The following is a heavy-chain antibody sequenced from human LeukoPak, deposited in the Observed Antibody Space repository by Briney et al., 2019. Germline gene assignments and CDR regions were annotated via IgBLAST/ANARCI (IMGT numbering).Heavy chain of an antibody. D-gene: IGHD6-6*01. Sequence: GGSLRLSCAASGFTFSSYSMNWVRQAPGKGLEWVSSISSSSSYTYYADSVKGRFTISRDNAKNSLYLQMNSLRAEDTAVYYCARGLLQLAGFDYWGQGTLVTVSS. CDR1: GFTFSSYS. J-gene: IGHJ4*02. CDR2: ISSSSSYT. V-gene: IGHV3-21*01. CDR3: ARGLLQLAGFDY.